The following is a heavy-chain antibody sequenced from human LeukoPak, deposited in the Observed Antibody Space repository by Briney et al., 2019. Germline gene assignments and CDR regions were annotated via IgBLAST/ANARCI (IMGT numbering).Heavy chain of an antibody. Sequence: ASVKVSCKASGYTFTSYYMHWVRQAPGQGLEWMGIINPSGGSTSYAQKFQGRVTMTRDMSTSTVYMELSSLKSEDTAVYYCARVRDGYNDAYDIWGQGTMVTVSS. V-gene: IGHV1-46*01. D-gene: IGHD5-24*01. J-gene: IGHJ3*02. CDR3: ARVRDGYNDAYDI. CDR2: INPSGGST. CDR1: GYTFTSYY.